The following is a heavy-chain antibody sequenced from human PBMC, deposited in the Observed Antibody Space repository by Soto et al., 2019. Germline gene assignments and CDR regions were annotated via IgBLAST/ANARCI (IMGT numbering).Heavy chain of an antibody. Sequence: QVQLVQSGAEVKKPGASVKVSCKASGYTFTSYGISWVRQAPGQGLEWMGWISAYNGNTNYAQKLQGRVTMTTDTSTSTAYMELRSLRSDDTAVYYCASLKMVVANTRGDAFDIWGQGTMVTVSS. J-gene: IGHJ3*02. CDR2: ISAYNGNT. D-gene: IGHD2-15*01. V-gene: IGHV1-18*01. CDR1: GYTFTSYG. CDR3: ASLKMVVANTRGDAFDI.